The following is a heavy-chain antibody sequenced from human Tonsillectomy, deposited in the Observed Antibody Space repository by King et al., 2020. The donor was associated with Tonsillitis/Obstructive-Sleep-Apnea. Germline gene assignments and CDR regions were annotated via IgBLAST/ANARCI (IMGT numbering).Heavy chain of an antibody. Sequence: QLVQSGSELKKPGASVKVSCKASGYTFTTYAMNWVRQAPGQGLEWMGWINTNTGDPTYAQDFTGRFVFSSDTSVSTAYLQISSLKAEDTAVYYCARDLRFNYDGSGTDDASDIWGRGTMVSVSS. V-gene: IGHV7-4-1*02. J-gene: IGHJ3*02. CDR3: ARDLRFNYDGSGTDDASDI. D-gene: IGHD3-22*01. CDR2: INTNTGDP. CDR1: GYTFTTYA.